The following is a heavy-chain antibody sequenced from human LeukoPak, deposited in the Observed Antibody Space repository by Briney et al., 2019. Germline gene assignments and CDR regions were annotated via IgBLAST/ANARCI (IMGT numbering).Heavy chain of an antibody. J-gene: IGHJ4*02. Sequence: PGGSLRLSCAASGFTFSSYWMHWVRQAPGKGLVWVSRINSDGSSTSYADSVKGRFTISRDNAKNTLYLQMNSLRAEDTAVYCCARVGGYCSSTSCYRYFDYWGQGTLVTVSS. V-gene: IGHV3-74*01. CDR3: ARVGGYCSSTSCYRYFDY. D-gene: IGHD2-2*02. CDR2: INSDGSST. CDR1: GFTFSSYW.